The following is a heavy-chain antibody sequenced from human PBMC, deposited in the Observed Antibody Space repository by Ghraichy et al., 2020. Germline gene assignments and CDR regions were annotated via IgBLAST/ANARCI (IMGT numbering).Heavy chain of an antibody. D-gene: IGHD3-16*01. CDR1: GFPFHTYS. CDR2: ISASGLAT. CDR3: ARDFLGASTTAHSYDN. J-gene: IGHJ4*02. V-gene: IGHV3-48*01. Sequence: LSLTCAASGFPFHTYSMSWVRQAPGKGLEWVSYISASGLATYSADSVRGRFTISRDNAKSSLYLQMSGLRAEDTAIYYCARDFLGASTTAHSYDNWGQGILVTVSS.